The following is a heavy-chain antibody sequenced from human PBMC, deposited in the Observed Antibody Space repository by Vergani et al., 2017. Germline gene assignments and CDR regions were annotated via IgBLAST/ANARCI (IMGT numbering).Heavy chain of an antibody. J-gene: IGHJ4*02. CDR3: AKSGWLQHFGAHYFDS. Sequence: EVQLLESGGDLVQPGGSLRLSCVASGFAFSRYAMSWVRQAPGKGLEWVSGLTASGSGISYADSVRGRFTISRDNSKNTLFLQMDSLRAEDTAVYYCAKSGWLQHFGAHYFDSWGQGILVTVCS. CDR1: GFAFSRYA. D-gene: IGHD5-24*01. V-gene: IGHV3-23*01. CDR2: LTASGSGI.